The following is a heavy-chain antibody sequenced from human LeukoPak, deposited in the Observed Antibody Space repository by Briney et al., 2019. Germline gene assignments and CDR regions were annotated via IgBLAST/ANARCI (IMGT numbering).Heavy chain of an antibody. J-gene: IGHJ4*02. CDR2: FDPEDGET. CDR1: GYTLTELS. Sequence: ASVKVPCKVSGYTLTELSMHWVRQAPGKGLEWMGGFDPEDGETIYAQKFQGRVTMTEDTSTDTAYMELSSLRSEDTAVYYCATQRGYSYGYDGRAYYFDYWGQGTLVTVSS. D-gene: IGHD5-18*01. V-gene: IGHV1-24*01. CDR3: ATQRGYSYGYDGRAYYFDY.